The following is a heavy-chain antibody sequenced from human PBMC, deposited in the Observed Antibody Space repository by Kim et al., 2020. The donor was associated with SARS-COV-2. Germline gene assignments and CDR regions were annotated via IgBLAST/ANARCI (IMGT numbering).Heavy chain of an antibody. J-gene: IGHJ2*01. V-gene: IGHV3-20*01. CDR3: ARDRNVVVVTNTYFDL. D-gene: IGHD2-15*01. Sequence: GGSLRLSCAASGFAFDDRGMSWVRQVPGKGLEWVSGINWNGDSTDYADSVKGRFTISRDNAKNSLFLQMNSLRAEDTALYHCARDRNVVVVTNTYFDLWGRGTMVIVSS. CDR2: INWNGDST. CDR1: GFAFDDRG.